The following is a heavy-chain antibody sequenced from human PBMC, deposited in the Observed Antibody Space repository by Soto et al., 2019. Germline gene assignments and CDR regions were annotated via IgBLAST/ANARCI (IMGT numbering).Heavy chain of an antibody. D-gene: IGHD7-27*01. Sequence: QVQLVESGGGVVQPGRSLRLSCAASGFSFSISPMHWVRQAPGKGPEWVALITYDGTNKFYADSVKGRFTISRDNSKSTLYLQVDSLRTEYAAVYYCARAPKTSGGQHWAFNYFDSWGQGTLVTVSS. CDR2: ITYDGTNK. J-gene: IGHJ4*02. CDR1: GFSFSISP. V-gene: IGHV3-30-3*01. CDR3: ARAPKTSGGQHWAFNYFDS.